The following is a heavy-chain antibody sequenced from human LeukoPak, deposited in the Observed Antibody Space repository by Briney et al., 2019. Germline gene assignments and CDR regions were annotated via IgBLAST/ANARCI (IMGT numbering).Heavy chain of an antibody. V-gene: IGHV1-2*02. D-gene: IGHD3-10*01. J-gene: IGHJ5*02. Sequence: GASVKVSCKTSGYTFTAYYIHWVRRAPGQGLEWVGWVNPTTGGTNYAQKFQGRVTVTRDTSISTAYMELSSLRSEDTAVYYCARGPYSVWYYYGSGSYNWFDPWGQGTLVTVSS. CDR2: VNPTTGGT. CDR3: ARGPYSVWYYYGSGSYNWFDP. CDR1: GYTFTAYY.